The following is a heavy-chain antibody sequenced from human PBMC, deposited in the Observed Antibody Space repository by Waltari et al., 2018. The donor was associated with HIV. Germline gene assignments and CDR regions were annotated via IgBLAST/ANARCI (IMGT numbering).Heavy chain of an antibody. CDR1: GGSISSASYY. CDR2: MYTSGST. Sequence: QVQLQESGPGLLKPSQTLSLPCTVSGGSISSASYYWTWIRQSAGKGLEWIWRMYTSGSTSYNPSLQSRVSISIDTSRNQFSLKLTSVTAADTAVYYCARDDLGSGWFFDYWGPGTLVTVSS. D-gene: IGHD6-19*01. J-gene: IGHJ4*02. CDR3: ARDDLGSGWFFDY. V-gene: IGHV4-61*02.